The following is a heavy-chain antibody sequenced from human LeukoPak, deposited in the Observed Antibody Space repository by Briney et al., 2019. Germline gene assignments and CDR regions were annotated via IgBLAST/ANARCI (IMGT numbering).Heavy chain of an antibody. D-gene: IGHD4-17*01. CDR1: GGSISSSSYY. J-gene: IGHJ4*02. CDR2: IYYSGST. V-gene: IGHV4-39*01. Sequence: SETLSLTCTVSGGSISSSSYYWGWIRQPPGKGLEWIGSIYYSGSTYYNPSLKSRVTISVDTSKNQFSLKLSSVTAADTAVYYCASPPTLRRSFDYWGQGTLVTVSS. CDR3: ASPPTLRRSFDY.